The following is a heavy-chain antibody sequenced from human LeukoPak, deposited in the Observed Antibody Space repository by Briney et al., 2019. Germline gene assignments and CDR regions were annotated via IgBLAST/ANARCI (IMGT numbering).Heavy chain of an antibody. V-gene: IGHV4-59*12. CDR2: IYYSGST. CDR3: ARAAGSSWDFDY. J-gene: IGHJ4*02. CDR1: GGSISSYY. Sequence: PSETLSLTCTVSGGSISSYYWSWIRQPPGKGLEWIGYIYYSGSTNYNPSLKSRVTISVDKSKNQFSLKLSSVTAADTAVYYCARAAGSSWDFDYWGQGTLVTVSS. D-gene: IGHD6-13*01.